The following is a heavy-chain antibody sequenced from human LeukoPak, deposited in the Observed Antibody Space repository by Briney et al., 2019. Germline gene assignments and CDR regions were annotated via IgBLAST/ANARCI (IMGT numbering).Heavy chain of an antibody. J-gene: IGHJ4*02. D-gene: IGHD6-19*01. V-gene: IGHV3-30*02. CDR1: GFTFRTYG. CDR2: MRYDGSNE. CDR3: ATQHPSSGWYLASFYFDY. Sequence: GGSLRLSCAASGFTFRTYGMHWVRQAPGKGLEWVAFMRYDGSNEYYADSVKGRFTISRDNSKNTLYLQMNSLRAEDTAVYYCATQHPSSGWYLASFYFDYWGQGTLVTVSS.